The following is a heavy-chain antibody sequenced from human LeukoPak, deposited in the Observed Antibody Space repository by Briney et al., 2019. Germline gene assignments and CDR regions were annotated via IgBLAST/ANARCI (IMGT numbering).Heavy chain of an antibody. J-gene: IGHJ5*02. V-gene: IGHV4-39*01. CDR1: GFTFSRYW. D-gene: IGHD3-10*01. CDR2: IYYSGST. Sequence: GSLRLSCAASGFTFSRYWMNWVRQAPGKGLEWIGSIYYSGSTYYNPSLKSRVTISVDTSKNQFSLKLSSVTAADTAVYYCARIHPIGEPWGQGTLVTVSS. CDR3: ARIHPIGEP.